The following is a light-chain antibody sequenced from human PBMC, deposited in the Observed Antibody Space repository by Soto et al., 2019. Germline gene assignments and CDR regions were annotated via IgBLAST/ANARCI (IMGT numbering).Light chain of an antibody. J-gene: IGKJ4*01. V-gene: IGKV3-20*01. Sequence: EIVLTQSPGTLSLSPGERATLSCRASQNVAGRYLAWYQQKPGQSPRLLIYGASNRATGIADRFSASGSGTDFTLTISRLQPEDFAVYYCQQYGSSPLTFGGGTKVDI. CDR1: QNVAGRY. CDR3: QQYGSSPLT. CDR2: GAS.